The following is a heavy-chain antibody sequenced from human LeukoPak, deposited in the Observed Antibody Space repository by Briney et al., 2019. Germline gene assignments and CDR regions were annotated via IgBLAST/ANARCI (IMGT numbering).Heavy chain of an antibody. J-gene: IGHJ5*02. CDR3: ARAGNWNDVGSWFDP. CDR1: GGSISSYY. V-gene: IGHV4-59*01. CDR2: IYYSGST. D-gene: IGHD1-1*01. Sequence: SETLSLTCTVSGGSISSYYWSCIRQPPGKGLEWIGYIYYSGSTNYNPSLKSRVTISVDTSKNQFSLKLSSVTAADMAVYYCARAGNWNDVGSWFDPWGQGTLVTVSS.